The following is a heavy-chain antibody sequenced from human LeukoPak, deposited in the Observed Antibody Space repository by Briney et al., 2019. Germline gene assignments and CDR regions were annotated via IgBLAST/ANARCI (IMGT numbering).Heavy chain of an antibody. J-gene: IGHJ4*02. Sequence: GGSLRLSCSASGFTFINYYMTWVRQVPGKGLEWVASIKQDGSEKYYVDSVKGRFTISRDNAKKSLYLQMNSLRAEDTAVYHCAWDTAMDEWGQGTLVTVSS. CDR2: IKQDGSEK. CDR3: AWDTAMDE. V-gene: IGHV3-7*04. CDR1: GFTFINYY. D-gene: IGHD5-18*01.